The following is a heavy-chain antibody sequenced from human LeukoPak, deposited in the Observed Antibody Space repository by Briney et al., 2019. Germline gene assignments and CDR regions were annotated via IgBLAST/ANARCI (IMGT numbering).Heavy chain of an antibody. Sequence: GGSLRLSCAASGVTFSSYSMNWVRQAPGKGLEWVSSISSSSSYIYYADSVKGRFTISRDNAKNSLYLQMNSLRAEDTAVYYCARDRGYGSGSYIFDYWGQGSLVTVSS. J-gene: IGHJ4*02. CDR3: ARDRGYGSGSYIFDY. V-gene: IGHV3-21*01. D-gene: IGHD3-10*01. CDR2: ISSSSSYI. CDR1: GVTFSSYS.